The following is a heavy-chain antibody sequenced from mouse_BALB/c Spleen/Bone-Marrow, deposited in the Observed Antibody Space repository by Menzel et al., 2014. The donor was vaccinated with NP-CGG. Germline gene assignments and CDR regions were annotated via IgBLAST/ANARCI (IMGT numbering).Heavy chain of an antibody. J-gene: IGHJ4*01. D-gene: IGHD2-4*01. CDR3: ARSTMRGAMDY. CDR1: GYSITSDYA. CDR2: ITYSDNT. Sequence: EVQLVESGPGLVKPSQSLSPTCTVTGYSITSDYAWNWIRQFPGNKLEWMGYITYSDNTNYNPSLKSRISITRDASKNQFFLQLNSVTTEDTATYYCARSTMRGAMDYWGQGTSVTVSS. V-gene: IGHV3-2*02.